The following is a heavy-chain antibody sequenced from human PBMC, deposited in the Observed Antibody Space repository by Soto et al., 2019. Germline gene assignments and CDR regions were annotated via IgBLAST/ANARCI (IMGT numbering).Heavy chain of an antibody. CDR1: GFSFSSHG. D-gene: IGHD3-10*01. CDR3: AKDSRVTMVRGVIIPPGY. J-gene: IGHJ4*02. V-gene: IGHV3-33*06. Sequence: GGSLRLSCAASGFSFSSHGMHWVRQAPGKGLEWVAGTYYDGSKEHHADSVKGRFTISRDNSKNTLYLQMNSLRAEDTAVYYCAKDSRVTMVRGVIIPPGYWGQGTLVTVSS. CDR2: TYYDGSKE.